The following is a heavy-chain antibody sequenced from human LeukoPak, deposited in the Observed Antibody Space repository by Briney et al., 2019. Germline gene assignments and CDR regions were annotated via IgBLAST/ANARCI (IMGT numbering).Heavy chain of an antibody. V-gene: IGHV4-34*01. Sequence: PSETLSLTCTVSGGSISSYYWSWIRQSPGRGLEWIGEINHSGSTNYNSSLKSRVTILVDTTNSQFSLRLNSVTAADTAVYYCARRVRGVNDAFDIWGQGTKVTVSS. CDR1: GGSISSYY. J-gene: IGHJ3*02. D-gene: IGHD3-10*01. CDR3: ARRVRGVNDAFDI. CDR2: INHSGST.